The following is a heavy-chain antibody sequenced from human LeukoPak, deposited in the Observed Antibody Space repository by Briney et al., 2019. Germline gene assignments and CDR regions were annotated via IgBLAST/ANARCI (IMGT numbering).Heavy chain of an antibody. V-gene: IGHV3-30*03. Sequence: GGSLRLSCEASGFTFSGYGMHWVRQAPGKGLEWVATTSYDESEKFYEDSVKGRFAISRDNSKNTLYLQMNSLRTEDTAVYYCARASGATPLFDYWGQGTLVTVSS. CDR1: GFTFSGYG. CDR3: ARASGATPLFDY. D-gene: IGHD1-26*01. CDR2: TSYDESEK. J-gene: IGHJ4*02.